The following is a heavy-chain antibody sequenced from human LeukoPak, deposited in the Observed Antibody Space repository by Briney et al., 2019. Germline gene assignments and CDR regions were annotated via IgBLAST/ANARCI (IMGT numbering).Heavy chain of an antibody. CDR3: ARGGSSSELGY. Sequence: GGSLRLSCAASGFIFSNYAMNWVRQAPGKGLEWVSVIRGGGGVTFYADSVKDRFTISRDNSKNTLYLQMNSLTAEDTAVYYCARGGSSSELGYWGQGTLVTVTS. CDR1: GFIFSNYA. V-gene: IGHV3-23*01. D-gene: IGHD6-6*01. CDR2: IRGGGGVT. J-gene: IGHJ4*02.